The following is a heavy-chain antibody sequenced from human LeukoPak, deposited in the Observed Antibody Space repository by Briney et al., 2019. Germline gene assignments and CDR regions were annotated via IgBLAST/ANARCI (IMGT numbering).Heavy chain of an antibody. V-gene: IGHV3-30*02. CDR3: AKEASFSYFGSGTYQHC. J-gene: IGHJ4*02. CDR2: IRFDAGNK. CDR1: GFTFSNYG. D-gene: IGHD3-10*01. Sequence: HPGGSLRLSCAASGFTFSNYGMHWVRQAPGKGLEWVAFIRFDAGNKYYADSVKGRLTISRDNSKNTLYLQMNSLRAEDTAMYYCAKEASFSYFGSGTYQHCWGQGTQGTVSS.